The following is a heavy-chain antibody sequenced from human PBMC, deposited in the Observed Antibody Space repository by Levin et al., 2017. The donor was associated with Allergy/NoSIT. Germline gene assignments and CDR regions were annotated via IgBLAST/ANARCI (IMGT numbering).Heavy chain of an antibody. Sequence: GESLKISCQGSGYTFTNYWIGWVRQMPGRGLEWLGIIHPGDSETKYSPSFQGHITISADRSTNTAYLHWGTLKASDTAMYFCARRRAEGLLSPPVDNWFDPWGQGTMVTVSA. J-gene: IGHJ5*02. V-gene: IGHV5-51*01. CDR2: IHPGDSET. CDR3: ARRRAEGLLSPPVDNWFDP. D-gene: IGHD6-19*01. CDR1: GYTFTNYW.